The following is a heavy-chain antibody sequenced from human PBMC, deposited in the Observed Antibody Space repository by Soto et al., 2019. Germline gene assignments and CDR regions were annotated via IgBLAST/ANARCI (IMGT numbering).Heavy chain of an antibody. J-gene: IGHJ4*02. Sequence: GEALKISCKGSGYSFTSYWIGWVPQMPGKGLEWMGIIYPGDSDTRYSPSFQGKVTISADKSISTAYLQWSSLKASDTAMYYCARQSGLDVDILATMSGGLDYWGQGTLVTV. CDR3: ARQSGLDVDILATMSGGLDY. V-gene: IGHV5-51*01. D-gene: IGHD5-12*01. CDR1: GYSFTSYW. CDR2: IYPGDSDT.